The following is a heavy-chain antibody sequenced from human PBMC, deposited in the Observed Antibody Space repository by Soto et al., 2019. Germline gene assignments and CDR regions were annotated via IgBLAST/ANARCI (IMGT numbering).Heavy chain of an antibody. CDR1: GFSLSTATVG. CDR2: IYWDGDK. V-gene: IGHV2-5*02. J-gene: IGHJ3*02. Sequence: QITLKESGPTLVRPTQTLTLTCTFSGFSLSTATVGVAWIRQPPGKALEWVAVIYWDGDKRYSPALSSRLTITKDTSRNQVVLTMTNMDPVDTATYFCAHPMITYGGVLADDAFDIWGPGTMVTVSS. CDR3: AHPMITYGGVLADDAFDI. D-gene: IGHD3-16*02.